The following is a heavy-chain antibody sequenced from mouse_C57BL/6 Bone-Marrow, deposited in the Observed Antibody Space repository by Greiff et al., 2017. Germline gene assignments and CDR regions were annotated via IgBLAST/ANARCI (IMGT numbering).Heavy chain of an antibody. Sequence: QVQLQQPGAELVKPGASVKMSCKASGYTFTSYWITWVKQRPGQGLEWIGDIYPGSGSTNYNEKFKSKATLTVDTSSSTAYMQLRSLTSADSAVYYCAGVCGYAFDYWGQGTTLTVSS. CDR1: GYTFTSYW. D-gene: IGHD2-2*01. CDR3: AGVCGYAFDY. CDR2: IYPGSGST. J-gene: IGHJ2*01. V-gene: IGHV1-55*01.